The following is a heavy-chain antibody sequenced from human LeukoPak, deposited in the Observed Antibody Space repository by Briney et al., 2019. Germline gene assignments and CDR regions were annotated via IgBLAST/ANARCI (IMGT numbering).Heavy chain of an antibody. D-gene: IGHD3-22*01. CDR1: GGTFSSYA. J-gene: IGHJ5*02. Sequence: GASVKVSCKASGGTFSSYAISWVRQAPGQGLEWMGWISAYNGNTNYAQKVQGRVTMSTNTSTTTAYMELRSLRSDDTAVYYCARDPSYDSSGYPNWLDPWGQGTLVTVSS. CDR2: ISAYNGNT. V-gene: IGHV1-18*01. CDR3: ARDPSYDSSGYPNWLDP.